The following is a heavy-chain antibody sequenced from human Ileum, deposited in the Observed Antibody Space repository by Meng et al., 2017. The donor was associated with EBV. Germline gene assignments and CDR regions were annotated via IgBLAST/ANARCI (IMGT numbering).Heavy chain of an antibody. J-gene: IGHJ4*02. CDR1: GYSISSTNW. CDR3: ARNVPGTSAYYD. Sequence: QVQLPESGPGLVKPSDTLYLTCAVSGYSISSTNWWGWIRQPPGKGLEWIGYIYYSGSTSYNPSLKSRVAMSVDTSKNQFSLNLNSVTAVDTAVYYCARNVPGTSAYYDWGQGTLVTVSS. D-gene: IGHD3-22*01. CDR2: IYYSGST. V-gene: IGHV4-28*01.